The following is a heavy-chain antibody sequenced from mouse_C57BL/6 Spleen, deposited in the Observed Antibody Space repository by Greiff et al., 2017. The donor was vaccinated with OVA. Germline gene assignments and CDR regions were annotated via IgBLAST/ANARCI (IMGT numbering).Heavy chain of an antibody. D-gene: IGHD2-4*01. CDR2: IDPSDSET. J-gene: IGHJ3*01. Sequence: QVQLQQPGAELVRPGSSVKLSCKASGYTFTSYWMHWVKQRPIQGLEWIGNIDPSDSETHYNQKFKDKATLTVDKSSSTAYMQLSSLTSEDSAVYYCARESYDYGRKFAYWGQGTLVTVSA. V-gene: IGHV1-52*01. CDR1: GYTFTSYW. CDR3: ARESYDYGRKFAY.